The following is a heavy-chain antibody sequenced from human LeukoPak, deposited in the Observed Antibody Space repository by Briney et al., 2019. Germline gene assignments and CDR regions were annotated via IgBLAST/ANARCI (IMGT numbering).Heavy chain of an antibody. CDR2: IYYSGST. V-gene: IGHV4-59*08. D-gene: IGHD3-10*01. CDR3: ARQNFTSGSYLNWFAP. CDR1: GGSISTYY. Sequence: SETLSLTCTVSGGSISTYYWSWIRRPPGKGLEWIGYIYYSGSTNYNPSLKSRVTISVDTSKNQFSLKLSSVTAADTAVYYCARQNFTSGSYLNWFAPWGRETLVTVSS. J-gene: IGHJ5*02.